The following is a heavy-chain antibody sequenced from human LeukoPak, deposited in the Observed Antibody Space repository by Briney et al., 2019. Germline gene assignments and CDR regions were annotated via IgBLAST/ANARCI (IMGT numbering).Heavy chain of an antibody. CDR1: GYTFTSYG. Sequence: ASVTVSCKASGYTFTSYGISWVRQAPGQGLEWMGWISAYNGNTNYAQKLQGRVTMTTDTSTSTAYMELRSLRSDDTAVYYCARGCWSTSCYNPYYYGMDVWGQGITVTVSS. J-gene: IGHJ6*02. CDR3: ARGCWSTSCYNPYYYGMDV. V-gene: IGHV1-18*01. CDR2: ISAYNGNT. D-gene: IGHD2-2*02.